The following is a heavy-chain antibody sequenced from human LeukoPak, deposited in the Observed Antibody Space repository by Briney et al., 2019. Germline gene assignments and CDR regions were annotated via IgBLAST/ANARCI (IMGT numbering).Heavy chain of an antibody. CDR2: IKQDGSEK. J-gene: IGHJ4*02. CDR1: GFTFSSYW. V-gene: IGHV3-7*01. Sequence: PGGSLRLSCAASGFTFSSYWMSWVRQAPGKGLGGGANIKQDGSEKYYVDSVKGRFTISRDNAKNSLYLQMNSLRAEDTAVYYCASFYDFWSGSSDYWGQGTLVTVSS. CDR3: ASFYDFWSGSSDY. D-gene: IGHD3-3*01.